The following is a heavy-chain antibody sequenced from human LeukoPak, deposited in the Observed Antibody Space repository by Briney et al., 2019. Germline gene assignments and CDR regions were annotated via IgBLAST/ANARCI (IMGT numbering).Heavy chain of an antibody. Sequence: GGALRLSCAASGFAVKNSWMSWVRQAPGKGLEWVGRIKSRDDGGTTEFAATVKGRFTISRDDSKNTLSLQMNSLKFEDTAVYYCTTYNSRDAFDMWGRGTMVTVSP. CDR2: IKSRDDGGTT. D-gene: IGHD2/OR15-2a*01. J-gene: IGHJ3*02. V-gene: IGHV3-15*01. CDR3: TTYNSRDAFDM. CDR1: GFAVKNSW.